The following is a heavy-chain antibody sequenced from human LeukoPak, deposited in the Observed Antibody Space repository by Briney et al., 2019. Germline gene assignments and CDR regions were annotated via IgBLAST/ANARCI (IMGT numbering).Heavy chain of an antibody. CDR3: ARDRDDFWSGFSGFDY. Sequence: ASVKVSCKASGYTFTSYGISWVRQAPGQGLEWMGWISAYNGNTNYAQKLQGRVTMTTDTSTSTAYMELRSLRSDDTAVYYCARDRDDFWSGFSGFDYWGQGTLVTASS. CDR1: GYTFTSYG. CDR2: ISAYNGNT. J-gene: IGHJ4*02. V-gene: IGHV1-18*01. D-gene: IGHD3-3*01.